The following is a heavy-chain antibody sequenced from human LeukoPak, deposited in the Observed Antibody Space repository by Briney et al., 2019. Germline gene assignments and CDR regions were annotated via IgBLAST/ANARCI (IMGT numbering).Heavy chain of an antibody. CDR1: GYTFTSYD. CDR3: ARDWSGTNWFDP. D-gene: IGHD3/OR15-3a*01. J-gene: IGHJ5*02. CDR2: MNPNSGNT. V-gene: IGHV1-8*01. Sequence: ASVKVSCKASGYTFTSYDINWVRQATGQGLEWMGWMNPNSGNTGYAQKFQGRVTMTTDTSTSTAYMELRSLRSDDTAVYYCARDWSGTNWFDPWGQGTLVTVSS.